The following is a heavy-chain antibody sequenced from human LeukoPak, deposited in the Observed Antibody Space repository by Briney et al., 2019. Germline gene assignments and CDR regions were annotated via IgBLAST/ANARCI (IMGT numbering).Heavy chain of an antibody. J-gene: IGHJ4*02. CDR1: GFAFSSYT. CDR3: VIVRGYFDSSGSDY. V-gene: IGHV3-64D*06. CDR2: ITSNGGSA. Sequence: GGSLRLSCSASGFAFSSYTIHWVRQAPGKGLEFVSAITSNGGSAYYADSVKGRFTISRDNSKNTVYLQMSSLRAEDTAVYYCVIVRGYFDSSGSDYWGQGTLVTVSS. D-gene: IGHD3-9*01.